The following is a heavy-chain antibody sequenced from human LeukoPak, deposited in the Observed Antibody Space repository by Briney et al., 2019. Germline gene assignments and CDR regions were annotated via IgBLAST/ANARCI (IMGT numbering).Heavy chain of an antibody. Sequence: PGGSLRLSCAASGFILSSYSMNWVRQAPGKGLEWVSSSSSSSSYIYYADSVKGRFTISRDNAKNSLYLQMNSLRAEDTAVYYCARDYDYVWGSYRYRYPLGYWGQGTLVTVSS. D-gene: IGHD3-16*02. CDR1: GFILSSYS. CDR3: ARDYDYVWGSYRYRYPLGY. V-gene: IGHV3-21*01. CDR2: SSSSSSYI. J-gene: IGHJ4*02.